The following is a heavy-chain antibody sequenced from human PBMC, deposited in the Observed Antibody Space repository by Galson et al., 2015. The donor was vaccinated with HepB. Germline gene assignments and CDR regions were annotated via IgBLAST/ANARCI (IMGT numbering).Heavy chain of an antibody. D-gene: IGHD3-22*01. Sequence: SVKVSCKASGYTFTSYYMHWVRQAPGQGLEWMGIINPSGGSTSYAQKFQGRVTMTRDTSTSTVYMELSSLRSEDTAVYYCARDYYDSSGYYWGYFDYWGQGTLVTVSS. CDR3: ARDYYDSSGYYWGYFDY. J-gene: IGHJ4*02. V-gene: IGHV1-46*01. CDR2: INPSGGST. CDR1: GYTFTSYY.